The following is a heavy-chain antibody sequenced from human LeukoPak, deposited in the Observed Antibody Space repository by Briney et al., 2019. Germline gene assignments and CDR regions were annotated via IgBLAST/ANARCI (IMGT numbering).Heavy chain of an antibody. J-gene: IGHJ3*02. CDR1: GDSISSSSSY. V-gene: IGHV4-39*01. Sequence: PSETLSLTCTVSGDSISSSSSYWGWIRQPPGEGLEWIGSIYYSGSTYYNPSLKSRVTISVDTSKNQFSLKLSSVTAADTAVYYCARVVVITDAFDIWGQGTMVTVSS. CDR3: ARVVVITDAFDI. D-gene: IGHD3-22*01. CDR2: IYYSGST.